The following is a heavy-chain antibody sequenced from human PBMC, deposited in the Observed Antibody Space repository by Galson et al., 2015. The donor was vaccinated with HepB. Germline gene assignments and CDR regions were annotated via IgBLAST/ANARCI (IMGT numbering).Heavy chain of an antibody. CDR3: ARARDSSSSNPPGWSGYYMDV. V-gene: IGHV4-39*07. CDR1: GGSISSSSYY. D-gene: IGHD6-13*01. Sequence: SETLSLTCTVSGGSISSSSYYWGWIRQPPGKGLEWIGSIYYSGSTYYNPSLKSRVTMSVDTSKNQFSLKLSSVTAADTAVYYCARARDSSSSNPPGWSGYYMDVWGKGTTVTVSS. CDR2: IYYSGST. J-gene: IGHJ6*03.